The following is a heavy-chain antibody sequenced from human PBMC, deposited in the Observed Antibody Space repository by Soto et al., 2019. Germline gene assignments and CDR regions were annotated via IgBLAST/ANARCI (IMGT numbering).Heavy chain of an antibody. D-gene: IGHD6-6*01. CDR3: ARDAQRSSSLDY. CDR2: IWYDGSNK. CDR1: GFTFSSYG. Sequence: PGGSLRLSCAASGFTFSSYGMHWVRQAPGKGLEWVAVIWYDGSNKYYADSVKGRFTISRDNSKNTLYLQMNSLRAEDTAVYYCARDAQRSSSLDYWGQGTLVTVSS. J-gene: IGHJ4*02. V-gene: IGHV3-33*01.